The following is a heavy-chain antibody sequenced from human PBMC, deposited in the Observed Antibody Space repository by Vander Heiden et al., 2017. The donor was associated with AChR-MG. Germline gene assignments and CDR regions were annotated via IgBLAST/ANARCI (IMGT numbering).Heavy chain of an antibody. Sequence: IRLEQFGSEVKKPGDSVKVSCKGFEYVFSSYGISWVRQAHGQGLEWMGWVSAYNGDTKYARKFLGRVAMSTDTSTRTAYMELRSLRVDDTAVYYCVRALIMDRDESYGLDIWGQGTTVIVSS. CDR3: VRALIMDRDESYGLDI. CDR1: EYVFSSYG. D-gene: IGHD3-10*01. V-gene: IGHV1-18*01. J-gene: IGHJ6*02. CDR2: VSAYNGDT.